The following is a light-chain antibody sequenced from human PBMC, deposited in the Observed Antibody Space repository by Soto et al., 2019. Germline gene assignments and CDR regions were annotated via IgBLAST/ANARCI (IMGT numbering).Light chain of an antibody. J-gene: IGKJ1*01. CDR1: QGFSTW. CDR3: QQANFFPWM. Sequence: DIRMTQSPSSVSASVGVRVTITCRASQGFSTWLAGYQQKPWKAPKLLIYAASSWQSWVPSRFTGSGSGTDFTLTVSSLQPEHCATYYCQQANFFPWMFGQGTKVLIK. V-gene: IGKV1-12*01. CDR2: AAS.